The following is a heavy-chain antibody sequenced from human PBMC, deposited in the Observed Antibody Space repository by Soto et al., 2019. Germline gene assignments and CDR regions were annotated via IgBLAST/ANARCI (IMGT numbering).Heavy chain of an antibody. D-gene: IGHD3-10*01. V-gene: IGHV3-23*01. Sequence: EVQLLESGGGLVQPGGSLRLSCAASGFTFSSYAMSWVRQAPGKGLEWVSAISGDGGSRYYADSVKGRLTISRDNSKNTLYLQMNSLRAEDTVVYYCAKDLAVRGYWGQGTLVTVSS. CDR2: ISGDGGSR. J-gene: IGHJ4*02. CDR1: GFTFSSYA. CDR3: AKDLAVRGY.